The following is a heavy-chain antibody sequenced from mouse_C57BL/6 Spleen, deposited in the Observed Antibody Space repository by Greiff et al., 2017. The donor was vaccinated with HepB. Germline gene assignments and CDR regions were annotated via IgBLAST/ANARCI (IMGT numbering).Heavy chain of an antibody. Sequence: QVQLQQPGAELVRPGTSVKLSCKASGYTFTSYWMHWVKQRPGQGLEWIGVIDPSDSYTNYNQKFKGKATLTVDTSSSTAYMQLSSLTSEDSAVYYCARSQLGRGYAMDYWGQGTSVTVSS. CDR1: GYTFTSYW. CDR3: ARSQLGRGYAMDY. D-gene: IGHD4-1*02. J-gene: IGHJ4*01. V-gene: IGHV1-59*01. CDR2: IDPSDSYT.